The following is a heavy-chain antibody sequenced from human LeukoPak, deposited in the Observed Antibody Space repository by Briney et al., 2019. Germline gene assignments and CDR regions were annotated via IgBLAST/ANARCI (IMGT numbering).Heavy chain of an antibody. J-gene: IGHJ4*02. Sequence: ASVKVSCKASGYTFTSYYMHWVRQAPGQGLEWMGGIIPIFGTANYAQKFQGRVTITADESTSTAYMELSSLRSEDTAVYYCAIRTRDYPDYWGQGTLVTVSS. CDR3: AIRTRDYPDY. CDR1: GYTFTSYY. D-gene: IGHD2-2*01. CDR2: IIPIFGTA. V-gene: IGHV1-69*13.